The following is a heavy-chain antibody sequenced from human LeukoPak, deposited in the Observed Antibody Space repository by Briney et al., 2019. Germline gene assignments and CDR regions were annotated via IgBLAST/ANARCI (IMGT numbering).Heavy chain of an antibody. CDR1: GITFSSYG. CDR3: GSLGTSKRRGDFDY. J-gene: IGHJ4*02. V-gene: IGHV3-30*02. Sequence: GGSLRLSCAASGITFSSYGMHWVRQAPGKGLEWVAFIRYDGSNKYYADSVKGRFTISRDNSKNTLYLQMNSLRAEDTAVYYCGSLGTSKRRGDFDYWGQGTLVTVSS. CDR2: IRYDGSNK. D-gene: IGHD1-14*01.